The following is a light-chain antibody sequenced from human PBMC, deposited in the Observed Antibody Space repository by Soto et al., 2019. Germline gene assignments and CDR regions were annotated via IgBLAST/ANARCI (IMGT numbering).Light chain of an antibody. V-gene: IGLV2-14*01. CDR2: EVT. J-gene: IGLJ1*01. Sequence: QSALTQPASVSGSPGQSITISCTGTSSDVGGYNYVSWYQQHPGKALKLLIYEVTNRPSGVSHRFSGSTSGNTASLTISGLQAEDEADYYCSSYTSSDTYVFGTGTKLTVL. CDR1: SSDVGGYNY. CDR3: SSYTSSDTYV.